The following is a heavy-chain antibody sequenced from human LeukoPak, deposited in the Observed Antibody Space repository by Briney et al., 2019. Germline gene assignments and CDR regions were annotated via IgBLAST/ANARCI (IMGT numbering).Heavy chain of an antibody. D-gene: IGHD1-14*01. J-gene: IGHJ6*03. CDR2: ISYDGSNK. V-gene: IGHV3-30-3*01. CDR1: GFTFSSYA. CDR3: ARALGTSYRNPYYYMDV. Sequence: PGGSLRLSCAASGFTFSSYAMHWVRQAPGKGLEWVAVISYDGSNKYYADSVKGRFTISRDNSKNTLYLQMNSLRAEDTAVYYCARALGTSYRNPYYYMDVWGKGTTVTVSS.